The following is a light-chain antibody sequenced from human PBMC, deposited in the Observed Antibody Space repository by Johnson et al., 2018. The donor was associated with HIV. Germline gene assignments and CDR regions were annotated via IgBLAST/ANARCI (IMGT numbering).Light chain of an antibody. Sequence: QAVLTQPPSVSAAPGQKVTISCSGNNSNIGNNYVSWYQHLPGTAPKLLIYDNNKRPSGIPDRFSASKSGTSATLGITGLPPEDEADYYCGTWDSSLSALAFGTGTKVTVL. CDR3: GTWDSSLSALA. CDR2: DNN. J-gene: IGLJ1*01. CDR1: NSNIGNNY. V-gene: IGLV1-51*01.